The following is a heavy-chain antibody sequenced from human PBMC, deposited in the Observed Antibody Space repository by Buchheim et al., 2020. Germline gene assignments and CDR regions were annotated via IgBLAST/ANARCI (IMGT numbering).Heavy chain of an antibody. CDR3: ARGDFTPSGYYLKYYYYYGMDV. Sequence: EVQLVESGGGLVQPGGSLRLSCAASGFTFSSYWMHWVRQAPGKGLVWVSRINSDGSSTSYADSAKGRFTISRDNAKNTLYLQMNSLRAEDTAVYYCARGDFTPSGYYLKYYYYYGMDVWGQGTT. V-gene: IGHV3-74*01. CDR1: GFTFSSYW. CDR2: INSDGSST. J-gene: IGHJ6*02. D-gene: IGHD3-22*01.